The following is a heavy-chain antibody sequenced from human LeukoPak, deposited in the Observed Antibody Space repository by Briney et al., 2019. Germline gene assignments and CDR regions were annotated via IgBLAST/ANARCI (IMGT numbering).Heavy chain of an antibody. V-gene: IGHV3-30-3*01. Sequence: GRSLRLSCAASGFTFTTYAMHWVRQAPGKGLDWVAVISYDGSDKYYADSVKGRFTISRDNSKNTLYLQMNSLRAEDTAVYYCARARITTGTTRIAFNIWGQGTVVTVSS. CDR1: GFTFTTYA. D-gene: IGHD1-1*01. CDR2: ISYDGSDK. CDR3: ARARITTGTTRIAFNI. J-gene: IGHJ3*02.